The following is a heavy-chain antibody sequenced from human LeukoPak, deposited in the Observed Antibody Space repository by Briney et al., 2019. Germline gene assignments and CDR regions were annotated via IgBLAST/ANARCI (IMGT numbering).Heavy chain of an antibody. CDR3: ARVTRPGNGILDY. J-gene: IGHJ4*02. CDR2: IYTSENT. Sequence: TCTVXGDSISSNYWSWIRQSAGKGLEWIGRIYTSENTIYNASLKSRVTMSVDTSKNQFSLKVNFVTAADTAVYYCARVTRPGNGILDYWGQGTLVTVSS. D-gene: IGHD6-6*01. V-gene: IGHV4-4*07. CDR1: GDSISSNY.